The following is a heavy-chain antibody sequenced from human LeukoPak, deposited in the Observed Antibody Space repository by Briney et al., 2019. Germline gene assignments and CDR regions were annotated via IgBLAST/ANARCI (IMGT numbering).Heavy chain of an antibody. CDR3: AKEWVSGVGTGYFDY. D-gene: IGHD1-1*01. CDR2: ISFSGDTT. Sequence: GGSLRLSCAASGFTFHTYSMNWVRQAPGKGLEWVSSISFSGDTTDYADSVKGRFSISRDNSENTLYLQMNSLRGEDTAVYYCAKEWVSGVGTGYFDYWGQGILVTVSS. J-gene: IGHJ4*02. CDR1: GFTFHTYS. V-gene: IGHV3-23*01.